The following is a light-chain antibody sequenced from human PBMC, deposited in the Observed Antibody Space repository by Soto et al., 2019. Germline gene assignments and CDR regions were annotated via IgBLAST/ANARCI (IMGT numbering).Light chain of an antibody. CDR1: QSVGSTY. J-gene: IGKJ1*01. V-gene: IGKV3-20*01. CDR2: GAS. CDR3: QQYGRT. Sequence: ESVLTQSPGTLSLSPGERATLSCRASQSVGSTYLAWYQQKPGQAPRLVIYGASSRATGVPDRFSGSGSGTDFTLTISRVEPEDSAVYYCQQYGRTFGQGTKVDIK.